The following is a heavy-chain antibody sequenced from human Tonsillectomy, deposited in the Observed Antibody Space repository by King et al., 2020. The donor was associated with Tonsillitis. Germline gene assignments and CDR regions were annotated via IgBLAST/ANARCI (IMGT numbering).Heavy chain of an antibody. J-gene: IGHJ5*02. CDR3: ARIERIAVAGRWFDP. CDR1: GGSISSYS. Sequence: QLQESGPGLVKTSETLSLICTVSGGSISSYSWSWIRQPPGKGLEWIGYIYYSGSTNYNPSLKSRVTISVDTSKNQFSLMLRSVTAADTAVYYCARIERIAVAGRWFDPWGQGTLVTVSS. CDR2: IYYSGST. D-gene: IGHD6-19*01. V-gene: IGHV4-59*08.